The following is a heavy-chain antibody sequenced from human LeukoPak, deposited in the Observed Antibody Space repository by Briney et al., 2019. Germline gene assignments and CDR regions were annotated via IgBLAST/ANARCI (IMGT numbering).Heavy chain of an antibody. CDR1: GYSISSGYY. CDR3: ARAIAVAARGAFDI. Sequence: SETLSLTCTVSGYSISSGYYWGWIRQPPGKGLEWIGSIYHSGSTYYNPSLKSRVTISVDTSKNQFSLKLSSVTAADTAVYYCARAIAVAARGAFDIRGQGTMVTVSS. CDR2: IYHSGST. D-gene: IGHD6-19*01. V-gene: IGHV4-38-2*02. J-gene: IGHJ3*02.